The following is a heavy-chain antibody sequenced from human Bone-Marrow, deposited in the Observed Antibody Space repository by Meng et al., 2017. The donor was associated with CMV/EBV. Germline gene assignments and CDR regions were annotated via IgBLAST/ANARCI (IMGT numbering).Heavy chain of an antibody. CDR1: GFTFSSYA. CDR3: ARDPKISNSGSYYRMFDY. D-gene: IGHD1-26*01. J-gene: IGHJ4*02. V-gene: IGHV3-30*04. Sequence: GESLKISCAASGFTFSSYAMHWVRQAPGKGLEWVAVISYDGSNKYYADSVKGRFTISRDNSKNTLYLQMNSLRAEDTAVYYCARDPKISNSGSYYRMFDYWGQGTLVTVS. CDR2: ISYDGSNK.